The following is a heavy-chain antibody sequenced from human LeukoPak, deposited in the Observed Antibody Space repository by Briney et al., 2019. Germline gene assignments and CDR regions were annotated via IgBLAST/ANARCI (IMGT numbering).Heavy chain of an antibody. D-gene: IGHD2-2*01. Sequence: AAVKVSCKCSGYAFTNNGLSWVRQAPGQGHEWEGWISTYHDEINYAQKFQGRVTMTTDTSTSTAYMQLRSLRPDDTAMYYCVRDDCSSNTCYSGDYWGQGTLVTVSS. CDR3: VRDDCSSNTCYSGDY. CDR1: GYAFTNNG. CDR2: ISTYHDEI. V-gene: IGHV1-18*04. J-gene: IGHJ4*02.